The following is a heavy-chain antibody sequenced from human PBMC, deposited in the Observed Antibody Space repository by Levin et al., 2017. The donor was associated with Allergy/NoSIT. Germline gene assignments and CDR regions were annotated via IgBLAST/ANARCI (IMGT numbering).Heavy chain of an antibody. CDR1: GFTFSSYW. D-gene: IGHD1-26*01. Sequence: RPGGSLRLSCAASGFTFSSYWMHWVRQAPGEGLVWVSRISSDGTNTNYADSVKGRFTISRDSAKNTLYLQMNSLRAEDTAVYYCARALIVGATSGGDYWGQGTLVTVSS. V-gene: IGHV3-74*01. J-gene: IGHJ4*02. CDR2: ISSDGTNT. CDR3: ARALIVGATSGGDY.